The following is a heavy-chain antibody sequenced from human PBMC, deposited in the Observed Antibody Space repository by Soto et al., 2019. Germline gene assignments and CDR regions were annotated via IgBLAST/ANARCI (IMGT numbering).Heavy chain of an antibody. D-gene: IGHD4-17*01. V-gene: IGHV3-33*01. CDR1: GFTFNTYS. J-gene: IGHJ4*02. CDR2: IWYDGTQK. CDR3: ARAGGTTVTGLWHFDS. Sequence: GGSLRLSCEASGFTFNTYSMHWFRQPPGKGLEWLAAIWYDGTQKYYADSVKGRFIISRDNSKKTLYLEMNSLRAEDTAVYYCARAGGTTVTGLWHFDSWGQGTLVTVSS.